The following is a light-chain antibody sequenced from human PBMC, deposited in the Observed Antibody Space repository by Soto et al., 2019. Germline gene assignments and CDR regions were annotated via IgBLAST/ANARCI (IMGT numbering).Light chain of an antibody. CDR3: QQYGSSSWT. CDR2: GTS. Sequence: TQSPSTLSLYPGERATLSCRASQSVSSSYVAWYQQKPGQAPRLLIYGTSSRATGIPDRFSGSGSGIDFTLTISRLEPEDFAVYYCQQYGSSSWTFGQGTKVEIK. V-gene: IGKV3-20*01. J-gene: IGKJ1*01. CDR1: QSVSSSY.